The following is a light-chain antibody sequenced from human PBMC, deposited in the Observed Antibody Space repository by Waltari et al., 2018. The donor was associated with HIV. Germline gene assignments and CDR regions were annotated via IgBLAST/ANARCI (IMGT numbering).Light chain of an antibody. V-gene: IGLV2-11*01. Sequence: HSALPQPRPVSGSPGQSVTSSCPRTSRQIGSFDNLSCYQHFPGKAPKVIIYEANQRPSGVPDRFTGSKSGITASLTISGLQGEDEADYYCCSYAGAYTYVFGTGTKVTVL. J-gene: IGLJ1*01. CDR1: SRQIGSFDN. CDR2: EAN. CDR3: CSYAGAYTYV.